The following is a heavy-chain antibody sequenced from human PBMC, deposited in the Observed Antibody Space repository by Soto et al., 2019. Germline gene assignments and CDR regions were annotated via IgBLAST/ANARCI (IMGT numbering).Heavy chain of an antibody. V-gene: IGHV3-9*01. CDR1: GFTFDDYA. CDR2: ISWNSGSI. CDR3: AKDIVGAIRHYFDY. D-gene: IGHD1-26*01. Sequence: EVQLVESGGGLVQPGRSLRLSCAASGFTFDDYAMHWVLQASGKGLEWVSGISWNSGSIGYADSVKGRFTISRDNAKNSLYLQMNSLRAEDTALYYCAKDIVGAIRHYFDYWGQGTLVTVSS. J-gene: IGHJ4*02.